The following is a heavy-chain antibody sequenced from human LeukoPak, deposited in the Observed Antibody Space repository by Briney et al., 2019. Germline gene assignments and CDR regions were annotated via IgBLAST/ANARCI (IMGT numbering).Heavy chain of an antibody. CDR2: INHSGST. Sequence: PSETLSLTCTVSGYSISSGYYWSWIRQPPGKGLEWIGEINHSGSTNYNPSLKSRVTISVDTSKNQFSLKLSSVTAADTAVYYCATSGTDYGDYQRGWDWFDPWGQGTLVTVSS. D-gene: IGHD4-17*01. V-gene: IGHV4-38-2*02. CDR3: ATSGTDYGDYQRGWDWFDP. CDR1: GYSISSGYY. J-gene: IGHJ5*02.